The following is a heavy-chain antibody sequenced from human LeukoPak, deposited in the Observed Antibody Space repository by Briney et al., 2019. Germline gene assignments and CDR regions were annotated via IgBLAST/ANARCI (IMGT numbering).Heavy chain of an antibody. D-gene: IGHD6-19*01. CDR1: GFTFSSYW. V-gene: IGHV3-7*01. Sequence: GGSLRLSCAAPGFTFSSYWMSWVRQAPGKGLEWVANIKQDGSEKYYVDSVKGRFTISRDNAKNSLYLQMNSLRAEDTAVYYCARGSGEYSSGWYYFDYWGQGTLVTVSS. CDR2: IKQDGSEK. J-gene: IGHJ4*02. CDR3: ARGSGEYSSGWYYFDY.